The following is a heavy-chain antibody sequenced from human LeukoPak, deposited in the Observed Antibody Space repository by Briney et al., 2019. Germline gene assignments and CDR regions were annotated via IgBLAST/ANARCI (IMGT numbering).Heavy chain of an antibody. CDR3: ARDGPSYGDYVRKPFDY. V-gene: IGHV3-48*02. CDR1: GFTFSSYS. D-gene: IGHD4-17*01. Sequence: PGGSLRLSCAASGFTFSSYSMNWVRQAPGKGLEWVSYISSSSSTIYYADSVKGRFTISRDNAKNSLYLQMNSLRDEDTAVYYCARDGPSYGDYVRKPFDYWGQGTLVTVSS. J-gene: IGHJ4*02. CDR2: ISSSSSTI.